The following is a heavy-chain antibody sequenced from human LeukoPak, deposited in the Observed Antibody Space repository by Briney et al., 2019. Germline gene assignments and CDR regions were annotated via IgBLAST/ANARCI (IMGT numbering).Heavy chain of an antibody. CDR1: GFTFSSHA. CDR3: AKVRLSGSYYFDY. CDR2: ISGSGGST. J-gene: IGHJ4*02. Sequence: SGGSLRLSCAASGFTFSSHAMSWVRQPPGPGLESVSAISGSGGSTYYADSVKGRFTISRDNSKNTLYLQMNSLRAEDTAVYYCAKVRLSGSYYFDYWGQRTLVTVSS. V-gene: IGHV3-23*01. D-gene: IGHD1-26*01.